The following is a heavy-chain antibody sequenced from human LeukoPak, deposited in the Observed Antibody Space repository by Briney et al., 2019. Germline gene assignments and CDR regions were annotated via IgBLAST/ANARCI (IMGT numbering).Heavy chain of an antibody. Sequence: SGTLSLTCTVSGGSISSYYWSWIRQPPGKGLEWIGYIYYSGSTNYNPSLKSRVTISVDTSKNQFSLKLSSVTAADTAVYYCARRYCSGGSCYSDRGAFDIWGQGTMVTVSS. CDR2: IYYSGST. CDR1: GGSISSYY. V-gene: IGHV4-59*08. CDR3: ARRYCSGGSCYSDRGAFDI. J-gene: IGHJ3*02. D-gene: IGHD2-15*01.